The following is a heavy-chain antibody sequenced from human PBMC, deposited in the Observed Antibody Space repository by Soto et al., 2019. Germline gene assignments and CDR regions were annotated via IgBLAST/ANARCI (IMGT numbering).Heavy chain of an antibody. CDR2: ISSSSSYI. Sequence: ESVGGLVKPGGSLRLSCAASGFTFSSYSMNWVRQAPGKGLEWVSSISSSSSYIYYADSVKGRFTISRDNAKNSLYLQMNSLRAEDTAVYYCARDHAYYDFWSGYQVYYYYGMDVWGQGTTVTVSS. CDR1: GFTFSSYS. D-gene: IGHD3-3*01. J-gene: IGHJ6*02. CDR3: ARDHAYYDFWSGYQVYYYYGMDV. V-gene: IGHV3-21*01.